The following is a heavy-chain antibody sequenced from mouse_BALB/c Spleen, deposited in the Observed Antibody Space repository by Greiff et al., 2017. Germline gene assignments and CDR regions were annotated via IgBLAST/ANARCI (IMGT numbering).Heavy chain of an antibody. CDR2: ISYSGST. V-gene: IGHV3-2*02. CDR3: ARTSTMIYFDY. J-gene: IGHJ2*01. CDR1: GYSITSDYA. Sequence: EVQLQQSGPGLVKPSQSLSLTCTVTGYSITSDYAWNWIRQFPGNKLEWMGYISYSGSTSYNPSLKSRISITRDTSKNQFFLQLNSVTTEDTATYYCARTSTMIYFDYWGQGTTLTVSS. D-gene: IGHD2-4*01.